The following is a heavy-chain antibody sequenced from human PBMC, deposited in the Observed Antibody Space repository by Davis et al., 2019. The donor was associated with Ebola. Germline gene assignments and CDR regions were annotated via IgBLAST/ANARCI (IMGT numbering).Heavy chain of an antibody. CDR3: ARDPAATYYYNGMDV. CDR1: GFTFSSYS. V-gene: IGHV3-74*01. Sequence: GESLKISCAASGFTFSSYSMNWVRQAPGKGLVWVSRINSDGSSTSYADSVKGRFTISRDNAKNTLYLQMNSLRAEDTAVYYCARDPAATYYYNGMDVWGQGTTVTVSS. D-gene: IGHD2-2*01. CDR2: INSDGSST. J-gene: IGHJ6*02.